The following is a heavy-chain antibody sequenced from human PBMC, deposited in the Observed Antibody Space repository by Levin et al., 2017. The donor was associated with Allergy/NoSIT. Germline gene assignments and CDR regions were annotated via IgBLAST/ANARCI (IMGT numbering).Heavy chain of an antibody. CDR1: GFTLSSHW. V-gene: IGHV3-74*01. Sequence: GESMKISCAASGFTLSSHWMHWVRQAPGKGLVWVSRISGDGTRTSYADSVRGRFTISRDNAKSTLYLQINSLRVEDTAVYYCTRRAREVWFGDDDYFDHWGQGILVSVSS. J-gene: IGHJ4*02. CDR3: TRRAREVWFGDDDYFDH. D-gene: IGHD3-10*01. CDR2: ISGDGTRT.